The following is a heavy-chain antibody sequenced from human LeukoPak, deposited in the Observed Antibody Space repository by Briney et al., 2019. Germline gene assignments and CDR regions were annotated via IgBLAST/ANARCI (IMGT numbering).Heavy chain of an antibody. V-gene: IGHV1-8*03. Sequence: AAVSVSYMDSGYTFTKFDIKWVGPATGQGGEGMGWMNPSRGDTGYTQKFQGRVTFTRDTSTNTAYMELSSLTSEDTAVYYCASPTMRGPSYGYVRLLNWGQGSLVTVPS. CDR3: ASPTMRGPSYGYVRLLN. CDR1: GYTFTKFD. J-gene: IGHJ4*02. D-gene: IGHD5-18*01. CDR2: MNPSRGDT.